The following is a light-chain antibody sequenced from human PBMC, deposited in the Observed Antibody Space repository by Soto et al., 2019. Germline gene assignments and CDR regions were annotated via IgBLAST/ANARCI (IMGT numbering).Light chain of an antibody. J-gene: IGLJ1*01. CDR2: QVT. CDR3: ISFSRDTAICV. V-gene: IGLV2-14*01. CDR1: TRDIAGYNY. Sequence: QSVLTQPASVSGSLGQSITISCTGTTRDIAGYNYXSWYQQLPGKAPKLMIYQVTIRPSRIATRFSGSKSGNTASLTLSVRQAEDEADYYGISFSRDTAICVVGGGTKVTV.